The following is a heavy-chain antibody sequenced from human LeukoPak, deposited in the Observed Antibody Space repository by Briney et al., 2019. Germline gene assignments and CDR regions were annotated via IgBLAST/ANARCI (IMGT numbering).Heavy chain of an antibody. CDR3: ALGSSLGYFDY. CDR2: INAGNGNT. J-gene: IGHJ4*02. CDR1: GYTFTSYA. Sequence: ASVKVSCKASGYTFTSYAMHWVRQAPGQRLEWMGWINAGNGNTKYSQKFQGRVTITRDTSASTAHMELSSLRSEDTAVYYCALGSSLGYFDYWGQGTLVTVSS. D-gene: IGHD2-15*01. V-gene: IGHV1-3*01.